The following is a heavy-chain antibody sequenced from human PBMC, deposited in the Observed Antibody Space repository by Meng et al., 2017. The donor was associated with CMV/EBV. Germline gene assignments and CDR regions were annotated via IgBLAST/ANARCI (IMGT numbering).Heavy chain of an antibody. CDR2: IKSKTDGGTT. Sequence: SGFTFSNAWMSWVRQAPGKGLEWVGRIKSKTDGGTTDYAAHVKGRFTISRDDSKNTLYLQMNSLKTEDTAVYYCTTVVPAAMDFDYWGQGTLVTVSS. CDR3: TTVVPAAMDFDY. CDR1: GFTFSNAW. D-gene: IGHD2-2*01. V-gene: IGHV3-15*01. J-gene: IGHJ4*02.